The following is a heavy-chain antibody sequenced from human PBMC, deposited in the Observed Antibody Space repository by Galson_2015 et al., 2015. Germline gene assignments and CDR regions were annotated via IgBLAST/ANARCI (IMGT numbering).Heavy chain of an antibody. Sequence: SVKVSCKASGGTFSSYAISWVRQAPGQGLEWMGGIIPIFGTANYAQKFQGRVTITADESTSTAYMELSSLRSEDTAVYYCARDPPGGPPHYDILTGYKGWFDPWGQGTLVTVSS. J-gene: IGHJ5*02. V-gene: IGHV1-69*13. CDR3: ARDPPGGPPHYDILTGYKGWFDP. D-gene: IGHD3-9*01. CDR1: GGTFSSYA. CDR2: IIPIFGTA.